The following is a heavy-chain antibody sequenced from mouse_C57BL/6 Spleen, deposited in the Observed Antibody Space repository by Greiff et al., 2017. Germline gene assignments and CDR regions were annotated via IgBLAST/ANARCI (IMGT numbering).Heavy chain of an antibody. Sequence: EVQLVESGGGLVKPGGSLKLSCAASGFTFSSYAMSWVRQTPEKRLEWVATISVGGSYTYYPDNVKGRFTISRDKAKNNLYLQMSHLKSEDTAMYYCARGTLYYFDYWGQGTTLTVSS. CDR3: ARGTLYYFDY. CDR1: GFTFSSYA. J-gene: IGHJ2*01. CDR2: ISVGGSYT. V-gene: IGHV5-4*01.